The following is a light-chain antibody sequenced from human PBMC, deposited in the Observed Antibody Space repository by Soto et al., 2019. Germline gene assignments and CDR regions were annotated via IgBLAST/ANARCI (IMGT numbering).Light chain of an antibody. CDR1: QSVRSRY. J-gene: IGKJ1*01. CDR3: QQYDTSPGT. CDR2: GAS. Sequence: EIVLTQSPGTLSLSPGERATLSCRASQSVRSRYLAWYQQKPGRAPRLLIYGASNRDTGIPDRFSGSGSGTDFTLTVSRLEPADFAVYFCQQYDTSPGTFGQGTKVEIK. V-gene: IGKV3-20*01.